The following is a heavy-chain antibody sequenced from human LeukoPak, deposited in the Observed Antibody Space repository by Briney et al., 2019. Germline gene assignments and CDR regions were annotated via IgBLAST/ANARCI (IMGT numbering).Heavy chain of an antibody. D-gene: IGHD3-10*01. CDR2: IMSKTDGGTT. V-gene: IGHV3-15*01. Sequence: TGGSLRLSCAASGFTFSNAWMSWVRQAPGKGLEWVGRIMSKTDGGTTAYAAPVKGRFTISRDDSKNTLYLQMKGLETEDTAVYYCTTASVTMVWGVINPDAFDVWGLGTMVIVSS. CDR3: TTASVTMVWGVINPDAFDV. CDR1: GFTFSNAW. J-gene: IGHJ3*01.